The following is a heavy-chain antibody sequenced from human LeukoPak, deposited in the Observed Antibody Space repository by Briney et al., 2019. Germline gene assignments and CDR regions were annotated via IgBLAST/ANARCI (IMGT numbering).Heavy chain of an antibody. CDR1: GFAFNFYA. V-gene: IGHV3-23*01. Sequence: KSGGSLRLSCAASGFAFNFYAMTCVRQAPGKGLQWGSTINASGGNTYYADSVRGRFTISRDNSKDTLYLQLNSLTAEDTAIYYCAKPISGGLAVSADWFDPWGQGTLVTVSS. D-gene: IGHD6-19*01. J-gene: IGHJ5*02. CDR3: AKPISGGLAVSADWFDP. CDR2: INASGGNT.